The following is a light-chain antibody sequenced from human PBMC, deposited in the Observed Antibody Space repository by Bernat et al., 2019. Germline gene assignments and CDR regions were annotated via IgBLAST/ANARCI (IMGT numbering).Light chain of an antibody. CDR3: QHSYSIPWT. V-gene: IGKV1-39*01. CDR2: AAT. J-gene: IGKJ1*01. CDR1: QPITNY. Sequence: DIQMTQSPSSLSASVGDRVTITCRASQPITNYLNWYQQKPGKAPKLLIYAATTLQRGVPSSFSGSGSGTDFTLTISSLQPEDFATYYCQHSYSIPWTFGQGTKVDIK.